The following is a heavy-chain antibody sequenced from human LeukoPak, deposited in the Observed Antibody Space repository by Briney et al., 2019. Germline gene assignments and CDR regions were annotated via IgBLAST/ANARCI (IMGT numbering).Heavy chain of an antibody. D-gene: IGHD6-19*01. CDR3: ARDSGWYYFGY. Sequence: GGSLRLSCAASGFTFSSYAMHWVRQAPGKGLEWVAVISYDGSNKYYADSVKGRFTISRDNSKNTLYLQMNSLRAEDTAVYYCARDSGWYYFGYWGQEPWSPSPQ. CDR1: GFTFSSYA. CDR2: ISYDGSNK. J-gene: IGHJ4*01. V-gene: IGHV3-30*04.